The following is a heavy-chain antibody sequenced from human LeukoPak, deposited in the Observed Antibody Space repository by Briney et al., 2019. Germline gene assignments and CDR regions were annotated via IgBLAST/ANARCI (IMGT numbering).Heavy chain of an antibody. CDR2: IASSGRNT. Sequence: PGGSLRLSCAAAGFNFNDAAMTWVRQAPGKWLEWVSLIASSGRNTYYTDCVRGSFTNSRDNSKNTLYLQMNSLRAEDTAVYYCAKDGRSGWADYWGQGTLVTVSS. J-gene: IGHJ4*02. CDR1: GFNFNDAA. D-gene: IGHD6-19*01. CDR3: AKDGRSGWADY. V-gene: IGHV3-23*01.